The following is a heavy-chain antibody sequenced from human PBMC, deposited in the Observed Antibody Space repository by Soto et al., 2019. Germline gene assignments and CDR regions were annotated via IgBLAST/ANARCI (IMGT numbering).Heavy chain of an antibody. CDR2: ISYDGSKK. V-gene: IGHV3-30*03. Sequence: QVQLVESGGGVVQPGRSLRLSCAASKFTFSNYGMHWVRQTPGKGLEWVAVISYDGSKKYYAESVKGRFTISRDNSKNTLYLQMNSLRAEDTALYYCARDGGMTTVTIDYYYGMDVWGQGTTVTVSS. CDR1: KFTFSNYG. CDR3: ARDGGMTTVTIDYYYGMDV. D-gene: IGHD4-4*01. J-gene: IGHJ6*02.